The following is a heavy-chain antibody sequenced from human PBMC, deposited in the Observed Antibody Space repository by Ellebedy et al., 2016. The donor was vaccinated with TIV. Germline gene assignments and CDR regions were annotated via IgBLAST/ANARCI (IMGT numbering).Heavy chain of an antibody. Sequence: GGSLRLXXTASGFTFASYWMHWLRQVPGKEPVWVSRVNSDGSSTTYAGSVKGRFTISRDNAKNTLFLQMNSLRVEDTAVYYCARDKADSYFPDWGQGTLVTVSS. CDR2: VNSDGSST. V-gene: IGHV3-74*01. CDR1: GFTFASYW. D-gene: IGHD5-18*01. J-gene: IGHJ1*01. CDR3: ARDKADSYFPD.